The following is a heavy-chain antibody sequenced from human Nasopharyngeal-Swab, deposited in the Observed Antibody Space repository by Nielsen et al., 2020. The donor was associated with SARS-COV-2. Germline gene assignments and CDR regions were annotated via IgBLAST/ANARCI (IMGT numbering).Heavy chain of an antibody. CDR3: ARTLYDIVTDQYEGYDT. J-gene: IGHJ5*02. CDR1: GVFISRGGAY. V-gene: IGHV4-30-4*08. CDR2: IYYSGDT. D-gene: IGHD3-9*01. Sequence: SQTLSLTCAVSGVFISRGGAYWSWLRQPPGKGLEWNGYIYYSGDTDYNPALQSRVSISADTSRNQFSLKLTSVTAADTAVYYCARTLYDIVTDQYEGYDTWGPGILVTVSS.